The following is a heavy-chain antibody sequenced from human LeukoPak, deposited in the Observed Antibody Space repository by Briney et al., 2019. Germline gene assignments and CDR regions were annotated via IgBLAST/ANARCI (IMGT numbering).Heavy chain of an antibody. CDR1: GYTFTSYD. V-gene: IGHV1-8*03. CDR3: VRGAGSCSSTSCSLGY. J-gene: IGHJ4*02. Sequence: ASVKVSCKASGYTFTSYDINWVRQATGQGLEWMGWMNPNSGNTGYAQRLQGRVTITRNTSISTAYTELSSLRSEDTAVYYCVRGAGSCSSTSCSLGYWGQGTLVTVSS. CDR2: MNPNSGNT. D-gene: IGHD2-2*01.